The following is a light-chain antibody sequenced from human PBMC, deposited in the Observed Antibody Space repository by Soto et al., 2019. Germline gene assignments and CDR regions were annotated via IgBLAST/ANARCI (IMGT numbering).Light chain of an antibody. CDR3: QQYYSFPRT. Sequence: DIQMTQSPYSLAASVGDRGSITCRASQSISNYLNWYQQKPGKAPKLLIYTASSLQSGVPSRFSGSGSGTDFTLTISCLQSEDFATYYCQQYYSFPRTFGQGTKVDIK. J-gene: IGKJ1*01. V-gene: IGKV1-39*01. CDR1: QSISNY. CDR2: TAS.